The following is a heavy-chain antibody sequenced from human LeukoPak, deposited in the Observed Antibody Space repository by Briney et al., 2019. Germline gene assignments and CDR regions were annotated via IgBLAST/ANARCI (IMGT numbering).Heavy chain of an antibody. CDR2: ISNTGSTI. Sequence: PGGSLRLSCAASGFSFSSYSMNWVRQAPGKGLEWVSYISNTGSTIYYADSVKGRFTVSRENAKNSLYLQMNSLRAEDTAVYYCARGRDRPEMATIYPDYWGQGTLVTVSS. V-gene: IGHV3-48*04. CDR3: ARGRDRPEMATIYPDY. D-gene: IGHD5-24*01. J-gene: IGHJ4*02. CDR1: GFSFSSYS.